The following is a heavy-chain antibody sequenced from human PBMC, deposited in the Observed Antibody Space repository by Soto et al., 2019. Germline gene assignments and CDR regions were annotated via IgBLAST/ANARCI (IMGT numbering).Heavy chain of an antibody. CDR2: VNVHNGDT. CDR1: GYRFTDYA. Sequence: QVQLVQSGAEVRKPGASVKVACKASGYRFTDYAIQWVRQAPGQSLEWLGWVNVHNGDTKYSQRFHDRVTITWDTSATTAYMELGSLRSEDTAVYYCARDFLGDPGAHFAYWGQGTLVTVSS. D-gene: IGHD3-16*01. J-gene: IGHJ4*02. V-gene: IGHV1-3*01. CDR3: ARDFLGDPGAHFAY.